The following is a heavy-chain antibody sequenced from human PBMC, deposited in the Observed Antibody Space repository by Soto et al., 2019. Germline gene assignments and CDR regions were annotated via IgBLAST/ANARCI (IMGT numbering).Heavy chain of an antibody. V-gene: IGHV3-30-3*01. Sequence: QVQLVESGGGVVQPWRSLRLSCAASGFTFSSYPIHWVRQAPGKGLEWVGSISYDGTSEDFADSLRGRFTLSRDNSKNMLWLQMNSLRSEDTAVYYCLRDYSGWFDFWGQGTLVTVSS. CDR1: GFTFSSYP. CDR3: LRDYSGWFDF. CDR2: ISYDGTSE. D-gene: IGHD3-10*01. J-gene: IGHJ5*01.